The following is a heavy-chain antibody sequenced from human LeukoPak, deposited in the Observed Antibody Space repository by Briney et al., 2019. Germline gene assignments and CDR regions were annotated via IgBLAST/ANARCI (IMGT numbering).Heavy chain of an antibody. CDR1: GHRFANFW. J-gene: IGHJ4*02. CDR3: ARLNYFDRSGFFDS. Sequence: GESLKISCKASGHRFANFWIGWVRQMPGEGLKWMGITYSGDSDTRYSPSFQGQVTISVDKSISTAYLQWSSLKASDTAMYYCARLNYFDRSGFFDSWGQGTLVTVAS. V-gene: IGHV5-51*01. CDR2: TYSGDSDT. D-gene: IGHD3-22*01.